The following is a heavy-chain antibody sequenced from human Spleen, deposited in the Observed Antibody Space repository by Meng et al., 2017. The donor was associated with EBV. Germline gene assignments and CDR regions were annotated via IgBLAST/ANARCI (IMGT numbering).Heavy chain of an antibody. CDR1: SGSESSGSHY. J-gene: IGHJ5*02. Sequence: QLQLQATVLVKTARTLSRTCIVSSGSESSGSHYGGGTRQTPGKWLEWNGSICNSGSPYYNPSLKSPVTISVDTSKNQFSQKLSSVTAADTAVYYCARVTVTTLLFDPWGQGTLVTVSS. CDR3: ARVTVTTLLFDP. V-gene: IGHV4-39*07. D-gene: IGHD4-17*01. CDR2: ICNSGSP.